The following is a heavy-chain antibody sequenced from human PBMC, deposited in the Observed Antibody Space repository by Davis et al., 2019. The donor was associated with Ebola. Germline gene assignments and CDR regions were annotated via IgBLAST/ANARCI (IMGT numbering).Heavy chain of an antibody. CDR2: IGVYNGKT. CDR3: ARVGDPRFHAMDV. D-gene: IGHD2-21*01. CDR1: GYTFTSYY. V-gene: IGHV1-18*04. J-gene: IGHJ6*04. Sequence: AASVKVSCKASGYTFTSYYMHWVRQAPGQGLEWVGWIGVYNGKTDYAKKFKGRVDMTADFSTNTVYMELRSLRSDDTAVYYCARVGDPRFHAMDVWGKGTTVTVSS.